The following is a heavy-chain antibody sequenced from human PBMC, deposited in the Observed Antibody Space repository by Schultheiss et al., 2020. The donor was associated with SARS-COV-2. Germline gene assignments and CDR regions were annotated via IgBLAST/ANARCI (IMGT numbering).Heavy chain of an antibody. CDR1: GFTFSSYA. CDR3: AKGVRGSSFTYFDY. V-gene: IGHV3-48*04. CDR2: ISSSGSTI. Sequence: GGSLRLSCAASGFTFSSYAMSWVRQAPGKGLEWVSYISSSGSTIYYADSVKGRFTISRDNAKNSLYLQMNSLRAEDTAVYYCAKGVRGSSFTYFDYWGQGTLVTVSS. J-gene: IGHJ4*02. D-gene: IGHD6-6*01.